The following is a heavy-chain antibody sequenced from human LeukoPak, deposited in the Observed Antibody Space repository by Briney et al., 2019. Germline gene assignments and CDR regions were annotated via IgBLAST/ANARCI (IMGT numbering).Heavy chain of an antibody. V-gene: IGHV4-59*08. CDR2: IYYSGST. CDR3: ARSFYYDSSVPPGY. J-gene: IGHJ4*02. CDR1: GGSISSYY. D-gene: IGHD3-22*01. Sequence: SETLSLTCTVSGGSISSYYWSWIRQPPGKELEWIGYIYYSGSTNYNPSLKNRVTISVDTSKNQFSLKLSSVTAADTAVYYCARSFYYDSSVPPGYWGQGTLVTVSS.